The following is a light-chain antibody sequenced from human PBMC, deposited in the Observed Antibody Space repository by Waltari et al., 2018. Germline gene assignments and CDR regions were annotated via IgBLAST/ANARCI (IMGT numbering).Light chain of an antibody. CDR3: SSYAGSSIPVV. CDR1: SSDVGGYNF. J-gene: IGLJ2*01. Sequence: QSALIQPASVSGSPGQSITISCTGTSSDVGGYNFVSWYQHHPGRAPNLMIYDVNKRPSGVSPLFSGSKSGDTASLTSSGLLTEDEADYYCSSYAGSSIPVVFGGGTKLTVL. V-gene: IGLV2-23*02. CDR2: DVN.